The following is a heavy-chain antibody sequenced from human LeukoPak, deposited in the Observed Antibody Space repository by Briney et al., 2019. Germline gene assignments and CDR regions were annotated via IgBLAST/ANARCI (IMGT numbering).Heavy chain of an antibody. CDR3: AKTPSGWYYGSFDY. CDR1: GGTFSSYA. J-gene: IGHJ4*02. D-gene: IGHD6-19*01. CDR2: IIPIFGTA. Sequence: SVKVSCKASGGTFSSYAISWVRQAPGQGLEWMGGIIPIFGTANYAQKFQGRVTITADESTSTAYMELSSLRSEDTAVYYCAKTPSGWYYGSFDYWGQGTLVTVSS. V-gene: IGHV1-69*13.